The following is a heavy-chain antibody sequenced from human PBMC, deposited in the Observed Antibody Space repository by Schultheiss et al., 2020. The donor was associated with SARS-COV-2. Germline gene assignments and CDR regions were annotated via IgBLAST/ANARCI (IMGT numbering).Heavy chain of an antibody. CDR1: GFTFSSYG. J-gene: IGHJ4*02. V-gene: IGHV3-30*18. CDR2: ISYDGSNK. D-gene: IGHD3-10*01. Sequence: GESLKISCVASGFTFSSYGMHWVRQAPGKGLEWVAVISYDGSNKYYTDSVKGRFTISRDNSKNTLYLQMNSLRAEDTAVYYCAKDWAYGFGELPHLDYWGQGALVTVSS. CDR3: AKDWAYGFGELPHLDY.